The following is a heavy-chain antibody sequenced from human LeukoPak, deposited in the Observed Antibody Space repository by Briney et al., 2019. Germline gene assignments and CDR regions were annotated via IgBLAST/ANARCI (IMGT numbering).Heavy chain of an antibody. CDR1: GFTFSSYA. CDR3: AKDGRAAGLFDY. D-gene: IGHD6-13*01. CDR2: ISYDGSNK. V-gene: IGHV3-30-3*01. Sequence: GGSLRLSCAASGFTFSSYAMHWVRQAPGRGLEWVAVISYDGSNKYYADSVKGRFTISRDNSKNTLYLQMNSLRAEDTAVYYCAKDGRAAGLFDYWGQGTLVTVSS. J-gene: IGHJ4*02.